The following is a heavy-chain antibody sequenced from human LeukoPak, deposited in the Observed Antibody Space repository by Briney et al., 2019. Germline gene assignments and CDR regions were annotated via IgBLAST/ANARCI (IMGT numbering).Heavy chain of an antibody. J-gene: IGHJ6*03. CDR1: GFTFSNYW. D-gene: IGHD1-26*01. V-gene: IGHV3-7*01. CDR2: IKQDSSEK. CDR3: ARDGGSYQYYYYYYYMDV. Sequence: GGSLGLSCAASGFTFSNYWMSWVRQAPGKGLEWVANIKQDSSEKYYADSVKGRFTISRDNAKNSLYLQMNSLRAEDTAVYYCARDGGSYQYYYYYYYMDVWGKGTTVTVSS.